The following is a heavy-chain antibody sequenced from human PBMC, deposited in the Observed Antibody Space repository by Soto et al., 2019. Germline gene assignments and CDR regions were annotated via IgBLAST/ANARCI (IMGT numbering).Heavy chain of an antibody. CDR1: GFSLSTSGMC. CDR3: ARIRGTRYFVCCIWSGEYYLQFRFGH. CDR2: IDGDDDK. J-gene: IGHJ3*01. Sequence: SGPTLVNPTQTLTLTCTFSGFSLSTSGMCVSWIRQPPGKALEWLARIDGDDDKYYSTSLKTRLTISKDTSKNQVVLTMTNVDPMDTATYYCARIRGTRYFVCCIWSGEYYLQFRFGHWGQRTMATRSS. D-gene: IGHD3-9*01. V-gene: IGHV2-70*11.